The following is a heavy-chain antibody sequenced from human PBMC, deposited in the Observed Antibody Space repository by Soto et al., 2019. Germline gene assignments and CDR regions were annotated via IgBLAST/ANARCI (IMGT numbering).Heavy chain of an antibody. V-gene: IGHV3-7*01. CDR3: ARGQGAYDFWIRKGYCYYTDV. CDR1: GFTFGNYW. J-gene: IGHJ6*03. Sequence: EVQLVESGGGLVQPGGSLRLSCAASGFTFGNYWMSWVRQAPGKGLEWVASIKQEGSEKDYVDSVRGRFTISRDNAKKSLYLQMNSLSAEDTAVSYCARGQGAYDFWIRKGYCYYTDVWGKWTTVTVSS. CDR2: IKQEGSEK. D-gene: IGHD3-3*01.